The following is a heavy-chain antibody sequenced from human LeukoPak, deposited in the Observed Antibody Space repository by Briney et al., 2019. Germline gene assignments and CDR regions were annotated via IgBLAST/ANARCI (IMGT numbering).Heavy chain of an antibody. CDR3: ARYLPNYYDSSGYYSLGFDY. CDR1: GGSFSGYY. D-gene: IGHD3-22*01. Sequence: SETLSLTCAVYGGSFSGYYWSWIRQPAGKGLEWIGRIYTSGSTNYNPSLKSRVTMSVDTSKNQFSLKLSSVTAADTAVYYCARYLPNYYDSSGYYSLGFDYWGQGTLVTVSS. CDR2: IYTSGST. J-gene: IGHJ4*02. V-gene: IGHV4-59*10.